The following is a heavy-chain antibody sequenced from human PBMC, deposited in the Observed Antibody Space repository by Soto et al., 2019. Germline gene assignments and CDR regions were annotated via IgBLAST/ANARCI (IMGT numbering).Heavy chain of an antibody. D-gene: IGHD1-1*01. V-gene: IGHV4-59*08. Sequence: QVQLQESGPGLVKPSETLSLTCTVSGGSISSYYWSWIRQPPGKGLEWIGYTYYSASTNYNPSLRSRVTISVDTSNNQLSLKLSSVTAADTAVYYCARRYGYDFDYWGQGTLVTVSS. CDR1: GGSISSYY. J-gene: IGHJ4*02. CDR3: ARRYGYDFDY. CDR2: TYYSAST.